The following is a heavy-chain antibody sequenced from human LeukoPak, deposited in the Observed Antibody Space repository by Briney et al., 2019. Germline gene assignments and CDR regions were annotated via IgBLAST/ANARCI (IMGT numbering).Heavy chain of an antibody. V-gene: IGHV1-69*13. CDR2: IIPIFGTA. CDR1: GGTFSSYA. D-gene: IGHD2-8*01. CDR3: ARQRGLMTADAFDI. Sequence: ASVKVSCKASGGTFSSYAISWVRQAPGQGLEWMGGIIPIFGTANYAQKFQGRVTITADESTSTAYMELSSLRSEDTAVYYCARQRGLMTADAFDIWGQGTMVTVSS. J-gene: IGHJ3*02.